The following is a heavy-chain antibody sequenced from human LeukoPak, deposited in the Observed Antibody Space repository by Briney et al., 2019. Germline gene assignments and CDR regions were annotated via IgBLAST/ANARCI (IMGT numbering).Heavy chain of an antibody. CDR1: GFTVSSNY. Sequence: GGSLRLSCAASGFTVSSNYMSWVRQAPGKGLEWVSVIYSGGSTYYADSVKGRFTISRDNSKNTLYLQMNSLRVEDTAVYYCVKPIFNGGRYFDLWGRGTLVTVSS. CDR3: VKPIFNGGRYFDL. J-gene: IGHJ2*01. CDR2: IYSGGST. V-gene: IGHV3-53*01. D-gene: IGHD3-3*01.